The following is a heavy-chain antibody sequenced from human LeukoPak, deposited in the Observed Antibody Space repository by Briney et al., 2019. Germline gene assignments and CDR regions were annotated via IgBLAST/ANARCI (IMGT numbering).Heavy chain of an antibody. CDR2: ISSISHYI. V-gene: IGHV3-21*01. CDR1: GFTFSSYA. Sequence: GGSLRLSCAASGFTFSSYAMSWVRQAPGKGLEWVSTISSISHYIYYADSVKGRFTISRDNAKNSMYLQMNSLRAEDTGVYYCARDLSLGNPGGFDYWGQGALVTVSS. CDR3: ARDLSLGNPGGFDY. J-gene: IGHJ4*02. D-gene: IGHD3-16*01.